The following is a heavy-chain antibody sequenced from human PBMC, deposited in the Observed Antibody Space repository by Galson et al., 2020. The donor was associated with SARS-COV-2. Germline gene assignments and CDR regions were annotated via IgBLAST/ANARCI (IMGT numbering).Heavy chain of an antibody. CDR2: IWYDGSNK. Sequence: GGSLRLSCAASGFTFSSYGMHWVRQAPGKGLEWVAVIWYDGSNKYYADSVKGRFTISRDNSKNTLYLQMNSLRAEDTAVYYCAKGGALYCSGGSCYTPLGRYFGGMDVWGQGTTVTVSS. CDR1: GFTFSSYG. J-gene: IGHJ6*02. CDR3: AKGGALYCSGGSCYTPLGRYFGGMDV. D-gene: IGHD2-15*01. V-gene: IGHV3-33*06.